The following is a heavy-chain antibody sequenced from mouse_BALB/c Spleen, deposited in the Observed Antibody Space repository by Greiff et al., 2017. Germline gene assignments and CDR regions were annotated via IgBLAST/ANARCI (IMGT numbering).Heavy chain of an antibody. CDR3: TREIPYYFDY. CDR1: GFTFSNYW. V-gene: IGHV6-6*02. CDR2: IRLKSNNYAT. J-gene: IGHJ2*01. Sequence: DVQLQESGGGLVQPGGSMKLSCVASGFTFSNYWMNWVRQSPEKGLEWVAEIRLKSNNYATHYAESVKGRFTISRDDSKSSVYLQMNNLRAEDTGIYYCTREIPYYFDYWGQGTTLTVSS.